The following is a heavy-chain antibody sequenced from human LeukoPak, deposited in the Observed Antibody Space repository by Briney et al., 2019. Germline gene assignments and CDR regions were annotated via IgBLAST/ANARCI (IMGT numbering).Heavy chain of an antibody. J-gene: IGHJ4*02. CDR3: AKDQEGALFFDY. Sequence: PGGXLRLSCAASGFTFSSYGMHWVRQAPGKGLEGVAFIRYDGSNKYYADSVKGRFTISRDNSKNTLYLQMNSLRAEDTAVYYCAKDQEGALFFDYWGQGTLVTVSS. CDR1: GFTFSSYG. V-gene: IGHV3-30*02. D-gene: IGHD1-26*01. CDR2: IRYDGSNK.